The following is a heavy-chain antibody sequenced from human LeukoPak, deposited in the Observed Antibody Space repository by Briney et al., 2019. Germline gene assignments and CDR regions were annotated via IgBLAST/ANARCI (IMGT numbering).Heavy chain of an antibody. J-gene: IGHJ4*02. CDR3: ARRHYYGSSSEVYFDY. V-gene: IGHV1-69*13. CDR2: IIPIFGTA. Sequence: SVKVSCKASGGTFSSYAISWVRQAPGQGLEWMGGIIPIFGTANYAQKFQGRVTITADESTSTAYMELSSLRSEDTAVYYCARRHYYGSSSEVYFDYWGQGTLVTVSS. CDR1: GGTFSSYA. D-gene: IGHD3-10*01.